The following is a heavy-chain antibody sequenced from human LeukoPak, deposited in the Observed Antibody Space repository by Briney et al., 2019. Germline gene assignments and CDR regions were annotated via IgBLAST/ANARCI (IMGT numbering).Heavy chain of an antibody. Sequence: SETLSLTCTVSGGSLSSYYWSWIRQPPGKGLEWIGYIYYSGSTNYNPSLKSRVTISVDTSKNQSSLQLSSVTAADTAVYYCARTYYYDSSGYYYAGYWGQGTLVTVSS. CDR1: GGSLSSYY. D-gene: IGHD3-22*01. CDR2: IYYSGST. V-gene: IGHV4-59*01. J-gene: IGHJ4*02. CDR3: ARTYYYDSSGYYYAGY.